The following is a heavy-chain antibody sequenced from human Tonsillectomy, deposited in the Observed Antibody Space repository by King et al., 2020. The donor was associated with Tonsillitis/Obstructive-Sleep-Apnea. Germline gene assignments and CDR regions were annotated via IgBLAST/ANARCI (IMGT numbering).Heavy chain of an antibody. CDR1: GASISSISYY. J-gene: IGHJ4*02. CDR2: IYYSGTT. Sequence: QLQESGPGLVKPSETLSLTCTVSGASISSISYYWVWIRQPPGKGLEWIGSIYYSGTTYYNPSLKSRVTISVDTSRNQFSLKLNSVTAVDTAVYYCASDPGADYWGQGTLVTVSS. CDR3: ASDPGADY. V-gene: IGHV4-39*01.